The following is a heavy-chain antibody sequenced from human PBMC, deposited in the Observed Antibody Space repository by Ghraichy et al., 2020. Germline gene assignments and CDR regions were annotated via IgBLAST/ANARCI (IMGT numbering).Heavy chain of an antibody. V-gene: IGHV3-49*04. Sequence: GGSLRLSCTASGFTFGDYAMSWVRQAPGKGLEWVGFIRSKAYGGTTEYAASVKGRFTISRDDSKSIAYLQMNSLKTEDTAVYYCTNGVRGYYFDYWGQGTLVTVSS. D-gene: IGHD2-8*01. CDR2: IRSKAYGGTT. CDR3: TNGVRGYYFDY. J-gene: IGHJ4*02. CDR1: GFTFGDYA.